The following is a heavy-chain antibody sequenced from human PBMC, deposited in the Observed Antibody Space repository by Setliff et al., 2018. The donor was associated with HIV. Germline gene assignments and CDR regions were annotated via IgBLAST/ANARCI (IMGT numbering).Heavy chain of an antibody. D-gene: IGHD3-22*01. CDR3: GAGGYQNAFDI. Sequence: ASVKVSCKASGYFFNNYGIAWVRQAPGQGLEWMGWISGFNGNTNYAQILQGRVTVTTDTSTSTAYMELRSLRSDDTAVYYCGAGGYQNAFDIWGQGTMVTVSS. CDR1: GYFFNNYG. J-gene: IGHJ3*02. V-gene: IGHV1-18*01. CDR2: ISGFNGNT.